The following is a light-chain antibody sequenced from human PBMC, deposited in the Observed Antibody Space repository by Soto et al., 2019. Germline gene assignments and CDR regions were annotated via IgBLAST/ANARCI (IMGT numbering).Light chain of an antibody. CDR2: DVS. CDR3: SSYTRSSTDVV. J-gene: IGLJ2*01. CDR1: SSDVGGYNY. V-gene: IGLV2-14*01. Sequence: QSALTQPASVSGSPGQSITISCTGTSSDVGGYNYVSWYQQHPGKAPKLMIYDVSNRPSGVSNRFSGSKSGNTASLTLSGLQAEDHADYYCSSYTRSSTDVVFGGGTKPPVL.